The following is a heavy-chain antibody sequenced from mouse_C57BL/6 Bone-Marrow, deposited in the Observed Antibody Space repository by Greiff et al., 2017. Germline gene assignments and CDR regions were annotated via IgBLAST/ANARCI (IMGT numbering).Heavy chain of an antibody. CDR3: ARNCPVYYGRDY. CDR1: GFSLTSYG. Sequence: QVQLQQSGPGLVQPSQSLSITCTVSGFSLTSYGVHWVRQSPGKGLEWLGVIWRGGSTDYNAAFISRLSISKDNSKSQVFFKMNSLQAADTAVYYCARNCPVYYGRDYWGQGTTLTVSS. V-gene: IGHV2-2*01. CDR2: IWRGGST. D-gene: IGHD1-1*01. J-gene: IGHJ2*01.